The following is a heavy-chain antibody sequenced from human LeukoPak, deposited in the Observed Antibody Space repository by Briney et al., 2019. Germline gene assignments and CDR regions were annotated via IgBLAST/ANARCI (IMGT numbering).Heavy chain of an antibody. J-gene: IGHJ6*03. CDR1: DGSISSYY. CDR3: ARLIGYSNGNYYYYMDV. V-gene: IGHV4-59*01. CDR2: IYYSGST. D-gene: IGHD4-11*01. Sequence: SETLSLTCTVSDGSISSYYWSWIRQPPGTGLEWIGYIYYSGSTNYNPSLKSRVTISVDTSKNQFSLMLSSVTAADTAVYYCARLIGYSNGNYYYYMDVWGKGTTVTVSS.